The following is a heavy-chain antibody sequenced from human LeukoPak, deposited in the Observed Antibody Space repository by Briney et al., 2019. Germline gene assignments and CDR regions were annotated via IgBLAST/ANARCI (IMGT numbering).Heavy chain of an antibody. CDR3: ARDYDNWNDYYYYMDV. CDR1: GFTFSSYA. J-gene: IGHJ6*03. V-gene: IGHV3-30-3*01. Sequence: GGSLRLSCAASGFTFSSYAMHWVRQAPGKGLEWVAVISYDGSNKYYADSVKGRFTISRDNSKNTLYLQMNSLRAEDTAVYYCARDYDNWNDYYYYMDVWGKGTTVTVSS. D-gene: IGHD1-1*01. CDR2: ISYDGSNK.